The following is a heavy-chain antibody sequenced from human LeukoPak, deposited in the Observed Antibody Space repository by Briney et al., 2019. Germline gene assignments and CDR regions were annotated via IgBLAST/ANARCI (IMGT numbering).Heavy chain of an antibody. CDR1: GYTFTDYY. Sequence: GASVKVSCKASGYTFTDYYMHWVRQAPGQGLEWMGWINPNSGGTNYAQKFQGRVTMTRDTSISTAYMELSRLRSDDTAVYYCARSHYDSSGYYPYYYYGMDVWGQGTTVTVSS. CDR3: ARSHYDSSGYYPYYYYGMDV. J-gene: IGHJ6*02. D-gene: IGHD3-22*01. CDR2: INPNSGGT. V-gene: IGHV1-2*02.